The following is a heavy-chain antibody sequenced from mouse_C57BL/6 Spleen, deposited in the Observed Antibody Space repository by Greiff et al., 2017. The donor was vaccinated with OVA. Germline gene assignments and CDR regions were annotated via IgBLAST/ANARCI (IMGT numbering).Heavy chain of an antibody. CDR2: INPGSGGT. CDR3: ARGYADY. V-gene: IGHV1-54*01. CDR1: GYAFTNYL. J-gene: IGHJ2*01. Sequence: VQLQQSGAELVRPGTSVKVSCKASGYAFTNYLIEWVKQRPGPGLEWIGVINPGSGGTNYNEKFKGKATLTADKSSSTAYMQLSSLTSEDSAVYFCARGYADYWGQGTTLTVSS. D-gene: IGHD2-2*01.